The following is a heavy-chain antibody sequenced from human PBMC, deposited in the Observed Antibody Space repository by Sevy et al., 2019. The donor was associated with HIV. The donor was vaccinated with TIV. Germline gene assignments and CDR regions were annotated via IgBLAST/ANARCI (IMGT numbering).Heavy chain of an antibody. CDR1: GDSISNKY. D-gene: IGHD1-26*01. CDR2: IHASGST. CDR3: ARLVREGATYPDY. J-gene: IGHJ4*02. V-gene: IGHV4-4*07. Sequence: SETLSLTCTVSGDSISNKYWSWIRQPPGKGLEWIGRIHASGSTNYKSSLKSRVTMSVDTSKNQFSLRVTSVTAADTAVYYCARLVREGATYPDYWGQGTLVTVSS.